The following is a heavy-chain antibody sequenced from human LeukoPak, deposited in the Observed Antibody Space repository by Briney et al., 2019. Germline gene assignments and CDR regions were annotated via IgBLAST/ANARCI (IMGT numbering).Heavy chain of an antibody. CDR3: ARLDSGDHGNIPH. CDR1: GGSLSPYY. J-gene: IGHJ1*01. CDR2: IYHTGTT. V-gene: IGHV4-59*08. Sequence: SETQSLTCTVSGGSLSPYYWTWIRQPPRKGLEWIGYIYHTGTTRYNPSLNSRVTISVETSKNQFSLRLNSVTAADTAIYYCARLDSGDHGNIPHWGQGTLVTVSS. D-gene: IGHD1-26*01.